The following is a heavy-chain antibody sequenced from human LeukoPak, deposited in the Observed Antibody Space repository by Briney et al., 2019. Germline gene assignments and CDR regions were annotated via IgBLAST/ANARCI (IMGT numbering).Heavy chain of an antibody. CDR2: ISSSGGST. Sequence: QPEGSLRLSCAASEFTFSNYGMSRVRQAPGKGLEWVSGISSSGGSTYYADSVKGRFTISRDNSKNTLYLQMNSLRAEDTAIYYCAKDKQQLASFDYWGQGTLVTVSS. D-gene: IGHD6-13*01. J-gene: IGHJ4*02. CDR1: EFTFSNYG. V-gene: IGHV3-23*01. CDR3: AKDKQQLASFDY.